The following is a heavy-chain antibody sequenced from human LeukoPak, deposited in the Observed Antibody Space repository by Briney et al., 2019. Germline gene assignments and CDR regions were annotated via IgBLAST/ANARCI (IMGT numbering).Heavy chain of an antibody. CDR3: AREYGSGSSRRRFDP. D-gene: IGHD3-10*01. CDR1: GFTFSNYE. J-gene: IGHJ5*02. V-gene: IGHV3-48*03. CDR2: ISSGGRTI. Sequence: GGTLRLSCAASGFTFSNYEMNWVRQAPGKGLEWVSYISSGGRTIYYADSVKGRFTISRDNAENSLYLQMNSLRAEDTAVYYCAREYGSGSSRRRFDPWGQGTLVTVSS.